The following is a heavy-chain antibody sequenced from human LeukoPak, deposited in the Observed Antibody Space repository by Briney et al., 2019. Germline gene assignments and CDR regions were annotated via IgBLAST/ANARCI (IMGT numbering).Heavy chain of an antibody. D-gene: IGHD6-19*01. V-gene: IGHV3-23*01. Sequence: GGSLRLSCAASGFTFSSYAMSWVRQAPGKGLEWVSAISGSGGSTYYADSVKGRFTISRDNSKNTLYLQMNSLRAEDTAVYYCAKAVGYSSGWLIDYWGQGPWSPSPQ. CDR1: GFTFSSYA. CDR2: ISGSGGST. J-gene: IGHJ4*02. CDR3: AKAVGYSSGWLIDY.